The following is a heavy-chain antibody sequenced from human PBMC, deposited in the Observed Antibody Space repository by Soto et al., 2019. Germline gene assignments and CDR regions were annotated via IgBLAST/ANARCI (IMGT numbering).Heavy chain of an antibody. Sequence: QVQLVESGGGVVQPGRSLRLSCAASGFTFSSYGMHWVRQAPGKGLEWVAVISYDGSNKYYADSVKGRFTISRDNSKNTLYLQMNSLRAEDPAVYYCANWGVVLDYAFDIWGQGTMVTVSS. V-gene: IGHV3-30*18. J-gene: IGHJ3*02. CDR3: ANWGVVLDYAFDI. CDR2: ISYDGSNK. D-gene: IGHD3-16*01. CDR1: GFTFSSYG.